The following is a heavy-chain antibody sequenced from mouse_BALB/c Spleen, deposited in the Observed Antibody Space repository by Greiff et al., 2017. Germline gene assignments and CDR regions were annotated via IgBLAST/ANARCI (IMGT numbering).Heavy chain of an antibody. CDR3: ARHEGWLPYYFDY. CDR2: ISSGGSYT. V-gene: IGHV5-6*01. J-gene: IGHJ2*01. Sequence: EVMLVESGGDLVKPGGSLKLSCAASGFTFSSYGMSWVRQTPDKRLEWVATISSGGSYTYYPDSVKGRFTISRDNAKNTQYLQMSSLKSEATAMYYCARHEGWLPYYFDYWGQGTTLTVSS. CDR1: GFTFSSYG. D-gene: IGHD2-3*01.